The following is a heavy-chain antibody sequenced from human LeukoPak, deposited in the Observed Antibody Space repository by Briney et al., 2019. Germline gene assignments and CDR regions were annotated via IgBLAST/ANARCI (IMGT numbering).Heavy chain of an antibody. V-gene: IGHV4-39*01. Sequence: SETLSLTCTVSGGSITSSIYYWGWIRQPPGKGLEWIGSIHHSGSTYYNPSLKSRVTISIDTSNNQFSLKLSSVTAADTAMYYCARQLTRSGTDVWGKGTTVTVSS. CDR2: IHHSGST. CDR3: ARQLTRSGTDV. D-gene: IGHD6-25*01. J-gene: IGHJ6*04. CDR1: GGSITSSIYY.